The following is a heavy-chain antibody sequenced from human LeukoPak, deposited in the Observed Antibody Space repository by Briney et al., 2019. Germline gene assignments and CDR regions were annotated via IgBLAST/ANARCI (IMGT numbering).Heavy chain of an antibody. CDR3: ARSLAATGGFDI. CDR2: INTDEDET. V-gene: IGHV1-18*01. Sequence: ASVKASCKASGYIFGSYGIAWVRQAPGQGFEWLGWINTDEDETAYSDKFQGRVSMTTDTPTTTATMELRGLASDDTAVYYCARSLAATGGFDIWGQGTWVTVS. CDR1: GYIFGSYG. J-gene: IGHJ3*02. D-gene: IGHD6-13*01.